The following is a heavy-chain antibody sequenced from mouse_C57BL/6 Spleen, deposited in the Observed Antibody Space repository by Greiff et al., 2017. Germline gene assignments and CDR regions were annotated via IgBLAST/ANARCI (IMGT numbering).Heavy chain of an antibody. CDR3: TRCYYYGSEGFAY. CDR1: GYTFTDYE. Sequence: VQLQQSGAELVRPGASVTLSCKASGYTFTDYEMHWVKQTPVHGLEWIGAIDPETGGTAYNQKFKGKAILTADKSSSTAYMELRSLTSEDSAVYYCTRCYYYGSEGFAYWGQGTLVTVSA. J-gene: IGHJ3*01. V-gene: IGHV1-15*01. D-gene: IGHD1-1*01. CDR2: IDPETGGT.